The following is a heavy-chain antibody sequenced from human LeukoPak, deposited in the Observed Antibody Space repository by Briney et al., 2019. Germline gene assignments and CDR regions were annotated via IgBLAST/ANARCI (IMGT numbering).Heavy chain of an antibody. V-gene: IGHV4-34*01. D-gene: IGHD2-21*01. Sequence: SETLSLTCAVYGGSFSGYYWSWIRQPPGKVLEWIGEINPSGRTNYNPSLKSRVTLSVDTSKNQFSLKLSSVTAADTAVYYCAREVGGGYYGMDVWGQGTTVTVSS. CDR1: GGSFSGYY. J-gene: IGHJ6*02. CDR2: INPSGRT. CDR3: AREVGGGYYGMDV.